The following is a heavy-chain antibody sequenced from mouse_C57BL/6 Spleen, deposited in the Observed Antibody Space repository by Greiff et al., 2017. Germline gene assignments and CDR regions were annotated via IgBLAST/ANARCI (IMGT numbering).Heavy chain of an antibody. Sequence: VQLQQSGPELVKPGASVQIPCKASGYTFTDYNMDWVKQSHGKSLEWIGDINPNNGGTIYNQKFKGKATLTVDKASSTAYMELSSLTSEDTAVYYCAIRGGSYGFAYWGQGTLVTVSA. J-gene: IGHJ3*01. D-gene: IGHD1-1*02. V-gene: IGHV1-18*01. CDR2: INPNNGGT. CDR3: AIRGGSYGFAY. CDR1: GYTFTDYN.